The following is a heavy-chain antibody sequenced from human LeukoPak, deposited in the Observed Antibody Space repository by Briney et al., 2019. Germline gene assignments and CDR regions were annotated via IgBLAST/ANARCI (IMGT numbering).Heavy chain of an antibody. V-gene: IGHV1-18*01. CDR2: ISAYSGIA. D-gene: IGHD3-10*01. Sequence: ASVKVSCKASGYTFITYGISWVRQAPGQGLEWMGWISAYSGIANYAQKLQGRVTMTTDTSTSRAYMELRSLRSDDTAVYYCARDRGSGSYYPRFDYWGQGTLVTVSS. CDR1: GYTFITYG. CDR3: ARDRGSGSYYPRFDY. J-gene: IGHJ4*02.